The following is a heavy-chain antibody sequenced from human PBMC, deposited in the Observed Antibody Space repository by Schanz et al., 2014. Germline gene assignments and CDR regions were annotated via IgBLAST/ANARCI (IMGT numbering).Heavy chain of an antibody. CDR2: IVPIAGIT. CDR1: GGTFSSDT. V-gene: IGHV1-69*02. CDR3: ARAPTAYCSDTSCLGTPFDY. J-gene: IGHJ4*02. Sequence: QAHLVQSGAEVKKPGSSVTLSCKASGGTFSSDTFSWVRQAPGQGLEWMGRIVPIAGITNYAQRFQGRVTITADKSSDTAYMELSSLRSEDTAVYYCARAPTAYCSDTSCLGTPFDYWGQGTLVTVS. D-gene: IGHD2-2*01.